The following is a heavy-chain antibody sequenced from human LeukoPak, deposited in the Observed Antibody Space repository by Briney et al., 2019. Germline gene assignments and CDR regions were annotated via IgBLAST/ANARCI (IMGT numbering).Heavy chain of an antibody. J-gene: IGHJ4*02. Sequence: PGGSLRLSCAASGFTLSDYYMSWIRQAPGKGLEWVSYISSSGSTIYYADSVKGRFTISTDNAKNSLYLQMNSLRAEDTAVYYYAREGYYDSSGYFDYWGQGTLVTVSS. D-gene: IGHD3-22*01. CDR2: ISSSGSTI. CDR1: GFTLSDYY. CDR3: AREGYYDSSGYFDY. V-gene: IGHV3-11*01.